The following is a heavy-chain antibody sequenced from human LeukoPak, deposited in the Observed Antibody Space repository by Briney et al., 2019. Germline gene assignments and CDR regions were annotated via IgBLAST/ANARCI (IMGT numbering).Heavy chain of an antibody. CDR1: GGSIRTYY. J-gene: IGHJ4*03. CDR2: IYTSGST. Sequence: SETLSLTCTVSGGSIRTYYWSWIRQPPGKGLEWIGYIYTSGSTNYNPSLKSRVTMSLDTSENQFSLKLSSVTAADTAVYYCARGDFYRYYFDYWGQGTTVTVSS. CDR3: ARGDFYRYYFDY. V-gene: IGHV4-4*09. D-gene: IGHD2/OR15-2a*01.